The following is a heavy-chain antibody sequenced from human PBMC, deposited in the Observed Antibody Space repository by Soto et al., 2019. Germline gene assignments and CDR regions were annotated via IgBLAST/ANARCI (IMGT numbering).Heavy chain of an antibody. J-gene: IGHJ4*02. V-gene: IGHV1-18*01. CDR1: GYTFTSYG. CDR2: ITAYNGNT. CDR3: ARKDYYDSSGYRRDFDY. Sequence: ASVKVSCKASGYTFTSYGIRWVRQAPGQGLEWMGWITAYNGNTNYAQKLQGRVTMTTDTSTSTAYMELRSLRSDDTAVYYCARKDYYDSSGYRRDFDYWGQGTLVTVSS. D-gene: IGHD3-22*01.